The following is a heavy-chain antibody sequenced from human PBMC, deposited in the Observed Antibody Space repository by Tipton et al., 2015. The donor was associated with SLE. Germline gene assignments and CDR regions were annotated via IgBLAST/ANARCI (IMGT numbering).Heavy chain of an antibody. V-gene: IGHV4-39*07. Sequence: TLSLTCTVSGGSISSSRYYWGWIRQPPGKGLEWIGSIYHSGTAYYNPSLKSRVTISVGTSKNQFSLKLSSVAAADTAVYYCARGSGAVAEDYWGQGTLVTVSS. CDR3: ARGSGAVAEDY. J-gene: IGHJ4*02. D-gene: IGHD6-19*01. CDR2: IYHSGTA. CDR1: GGSISSSRYY.